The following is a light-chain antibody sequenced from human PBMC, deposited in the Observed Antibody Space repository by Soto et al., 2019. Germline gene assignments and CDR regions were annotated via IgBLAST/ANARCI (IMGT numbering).Light chain of an antibody. CDR2: EVT. J-gene: IGLJ3*02. CDR3: SSYAASNNFYFV. V-gene: IGLV2-8*01. CDR1: SSDVGGYNY. Sequence: QSALTQPPSASGSPGQSVTISCTGTSSDVGGYNYVSWYQQYPGRAPKLMIYEVTKRPSGVPDRCSGSKSVNTASLTVSGLQAADEADYYCSSYAASNNFYFVFGGGTKLTVL.